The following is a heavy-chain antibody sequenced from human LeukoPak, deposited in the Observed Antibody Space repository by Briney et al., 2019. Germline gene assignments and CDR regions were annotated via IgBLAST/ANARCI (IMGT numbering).Heavy chain of an antibody. V-gene: IGHV4-59*01. CDR1: GGSISSYY. Sequence: SETLSLTCTVSGGSISSYYWSWIRQPPGKGLEWIGYIYYSGSTNYNPSLKSRVTISVDTSKNQFSLKLSSVTAADTAVYYCARGSSSWYPPGAFDIWGQGTMVTVSS. J-gene: IGHJ3*02. CDR2: IYYSGST. D-gene: IGHD6-13*01. CDR3: ARGSSSWYPPGAFDI.